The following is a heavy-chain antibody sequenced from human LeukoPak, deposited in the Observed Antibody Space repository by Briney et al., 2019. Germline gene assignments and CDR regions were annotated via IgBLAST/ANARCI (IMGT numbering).Heavy chain of an antibody. CDR2: IYHSGST. Sequence: SGTLSLTCAVSGGSISSSNWGSGVRQPPGEGLGWIGEIYHSGSTNYNPSLKSRVTIPVDKSKNQFSLKLSSVTAADTAVYYCASREVMAGGFDPWGQGTLVTVSS. V-gene: IGHV4-4*02. J-gene: IGHJ5*02. CDR1: GGSISSSNW. D-gene: IGHD2-21*01. CDR3: ASREVMAGGFDP.